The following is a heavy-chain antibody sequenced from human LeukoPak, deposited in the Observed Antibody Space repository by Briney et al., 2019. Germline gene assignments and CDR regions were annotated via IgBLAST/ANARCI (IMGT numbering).Heavy chain of an antibody. Sequence: GGSLRLSCAASGFTVSSNYISWVRQAPGKGLEWVSIIYSVGSTYYADSVKGRFTISRDNSKNMVFLQMNSLRAEDTAVYYCARDLKARIVAPGHTTFDPWGQGTLVTVSS. CDR1: GFTVSSNY. D-gene: IGHD2-15*01. CDR2: IYSVGST. J-gene: IGHJ5*02. V-gene: IGHV3-53*01. CDR3: ARDLKARIVAPGHTTFDP.